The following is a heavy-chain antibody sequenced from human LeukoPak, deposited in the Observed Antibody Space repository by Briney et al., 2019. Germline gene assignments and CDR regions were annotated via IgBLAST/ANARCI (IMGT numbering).Heavy chain of an antibody. D-gene: IGHD5-12*01. CDR1: GFTVRSNY. Sequence: GGSLRLSCAVFGFTVRSNYMSWVRQAPGKGLEWVSDIYSGDSTDYADSEKGRFIISRDKSKDTLYLQMNSLRAEDTAVYYCARLDSGYYYFHQWGQGALVTVSS. CDR2: IYSGDST. CDR3: ARLDSGYYYFHQ. J-gene: IGHJ4*02. V-gene: IGHV3-66*04.